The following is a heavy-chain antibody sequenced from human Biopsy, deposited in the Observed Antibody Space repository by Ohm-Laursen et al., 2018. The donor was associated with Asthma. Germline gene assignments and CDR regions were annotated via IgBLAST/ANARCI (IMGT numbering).Heavy chain of an antibody. V-gene: IGHV2-5*02. J-gene: IGHJ5*02. CDR3: ALSQDSGFDDHSPSWFDP. Sequence: TQTLTLTSSFSGFSLRTPGVRVGWIRQSPGKPLEWLALIYWDDYNLFRPSLKRRLTITKDPSKNQVVLTMTKMDPVDSGTYYCALSQDSGFDDHSPSWFDPWGQGTLVTVSS. CDR2: IYWDDYN. CDR1: GFSLRTPGVR. D-gene: IGHD3-9*01.